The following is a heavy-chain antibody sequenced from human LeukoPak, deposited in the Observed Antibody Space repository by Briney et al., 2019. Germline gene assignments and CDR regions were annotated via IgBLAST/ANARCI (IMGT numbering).Heavy chain of an antibody. Sequence: SVTVSCKASGFTFTSSAVQWVRQARGQRLEWIGWIVVGSGNTNYAQKFQERVTITRDMSTSTAYMELSSLRSEDTAVYYCAAGAYYDSSGYYPWGQGTLVTVSS. CDR2: IVVGSGNT. D-gene: IGHD3-22*01. CDR3: AAGAYYDSSGYYP. V-gene: IGHV1-58*01. CDR1: GFTFTSSA. J-gene: IGHJ5*02.